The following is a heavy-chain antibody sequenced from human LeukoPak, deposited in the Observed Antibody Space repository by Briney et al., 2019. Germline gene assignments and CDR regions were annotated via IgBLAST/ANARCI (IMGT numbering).Heavy chain of an antibody. CDR1: GFTVSSNY. V-gene: IGHV3-53*01. CDR2: IYSGGST. J-gene: IGHJ4*02. CDR3: AKDMDRRIQQWPTVY. D-gene: IGHD5-18*01. Sequence: GGSLRLSCAASGFTVSSNYMSWVRQAPGKGLEWVSVIYSGGSTYYADSVKGRFTISRDNSKNTLYLQMNSLRAEDTAVYYCAKDMDRRIQQWPTVYWGQGTLVTVSS.